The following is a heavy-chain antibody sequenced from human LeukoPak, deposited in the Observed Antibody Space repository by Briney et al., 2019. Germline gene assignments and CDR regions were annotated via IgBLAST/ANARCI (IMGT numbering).Heavy chain of an antibody. CDR3: ARGGRDGRTSDY. Sequence: PGGTLRPSCAASGFTFSSYGMHRVPQAPGTGRGGGAVIWYDGSNKYYADSVKGRFTISRDNSKNTLYLQMTSLRAEDTAVYYCARGGRDGRTSDYWGQGTLVTVSS. V-gene: IGHV3-33*01. CDR2: IWYDGSNK. J-gene: IGHJ4*02. D-gene: IGHD5-24*01. CDR1: GFTFSSYG.